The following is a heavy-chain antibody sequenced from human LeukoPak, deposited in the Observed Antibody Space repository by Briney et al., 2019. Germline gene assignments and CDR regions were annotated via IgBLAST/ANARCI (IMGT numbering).Heavy chain of an antibody. CDR2: IYYSGST. V-gene: IGHV4-59*01. CDR1: GGSISSYY. D-gene: IGHD3-10*01. CDR3: ARGGLWFGELYEYYFDY. Sequence: SETLSLTCTVSGGSISSYYWSWIRQPPGKGLEWIGYIYYSGSTNYNPSLKSRVTISVDTSKNQLSLKLSSVTAADTAVYYCARGGLWFGELYEYYFDYWGQGTLVTVSS. J-gene: IGHJ4*02.